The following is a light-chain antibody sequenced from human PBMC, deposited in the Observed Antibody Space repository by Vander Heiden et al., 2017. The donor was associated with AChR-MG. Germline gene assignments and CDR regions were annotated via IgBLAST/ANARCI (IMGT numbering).Light chain of an antibody. CDR3: ASYTSSSSLPYV. CDR2: DVT. V-gene: IGLV2-14*03. CDR1: SSDIGGYNY. Sequence: QSALPQPPSCSGSPGQSITISCTGTSSDIGGYNYVSWYQHHPGKAPKFMIYDVTKRPSGVSNRFSGSKSGNTASLTISGLLAEDEADYYCASYTSSSSLPYVFGTGTKVTVL. J-gene: IGLJ1*01.